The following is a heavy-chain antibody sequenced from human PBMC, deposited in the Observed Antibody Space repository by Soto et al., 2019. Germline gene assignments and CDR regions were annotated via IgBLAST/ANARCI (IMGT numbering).Heavy chain of an antibody. V-gene: IGHV3-30*04. CDR2: MSNDGISR. D-gene: IGHD2-21*01. Sequence: PVGSLRHSWVVSGLTCMTYHMCWVRQTPGKGLEWLAFMSNDGISRYHADSVKGRFTISRDNSKNTLHLQMNSLRAEDTAVYYCATRRGDGYFEYWGQGTQLTVSS. J-gene: IGHJ4*02. CDR3: ATRRGDGYFEY. CDR1: GLTCMTYH.